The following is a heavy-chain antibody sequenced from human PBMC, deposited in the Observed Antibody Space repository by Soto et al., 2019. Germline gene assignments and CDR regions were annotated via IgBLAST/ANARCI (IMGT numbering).Heavy chain of an antibody. CDR1: GGSLSSYY. CDR3: GRGGCYDSGSNPGRFDP. J-gene: IGHJ5*02. D-gene: IGHD3-10*01. V-gene: IGHV4-59*01. CDR2: IYNSETT. Sequence: HVQLQESGPGLVKPSETLSLTCTVSGGSLSSYYWSWIRQPPGKGLEWIGYIYNSETTNYNPTLKSRVTISVDTYKNQFYLKLTSVSAADTAVYYCGRGGCYDSGSNPGRFDPWGQGTLVTVSS.